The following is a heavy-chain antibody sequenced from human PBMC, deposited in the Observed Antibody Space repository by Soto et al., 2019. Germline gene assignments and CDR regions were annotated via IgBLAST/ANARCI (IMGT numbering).Heavy chain of an antibody. V-gene: IGHV5-10-1*01. D-gene: IGHD1-26*01. Sequence: GESLKISCEGSGYSFTTYYISWVRQMPGKGLEWMGNIDPTDSYTNYSPSFQGHVSISADKSISTAYLQWSSLKASDTAMYYCARHRVPSGDLAFDIWGQGTMVTVSS. CDR2: IDPTDSYT. J-gene: IGHJ3*02. CDR3: ARHRVPSGDLAFDI. CDR1: GYSFTTYY.